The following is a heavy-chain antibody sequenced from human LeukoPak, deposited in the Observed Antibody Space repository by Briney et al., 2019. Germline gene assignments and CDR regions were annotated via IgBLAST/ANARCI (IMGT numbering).Heavy chain of an antibody. CDR3: TRVQAGRSGLMDV. J-gene: IGHJ6*02. Sequence: PGGSLRLSCAASGFTLNGCWMHWVRQAPGEGLVWVSRIDPDGSTTNYAESVKGRFTTSRDNAKNTMYLQMNSLRAEDTALYYCTRVQAGRSGLMDVWGRGTTVTVSS. CDR2: IDPDGSTT. D-gene: IGHD2-8*02. CDR1: GFTLNGCW. V-gene: IGHV3-74*01.